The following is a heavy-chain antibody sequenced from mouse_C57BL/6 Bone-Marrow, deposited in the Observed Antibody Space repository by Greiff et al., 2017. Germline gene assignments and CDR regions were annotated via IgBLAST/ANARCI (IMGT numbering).Heavy chain of an antibody. CDR2: IDPSDSYT. D-gene: IGHD2-4*01. Sequence: QVQLQQPGAELVMPGASVKLSCKASGYTFTSYWMHWVKQRPGQGLEWIGEIDPSDSYTNYNQKFKGKSTLTVDKSSSTAYMQLSSLTSEDSAVYYCARHDYDDAMDYWGQGTSVTASS. V-gene: IGHV1-69*01. CDR1: GYTFTSYW. CDR3: ARHDYDDAMDY. J-gene: IGHJ4*01.